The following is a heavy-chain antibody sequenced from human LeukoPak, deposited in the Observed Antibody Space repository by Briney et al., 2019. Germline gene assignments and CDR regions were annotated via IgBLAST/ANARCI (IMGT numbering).Heavy chain of an antibody. CDR3: ASAIVVVPAAIRDDAFDI. CDR2: ISGSGGSK. V-gene: IGHV3-23*01. D-gene: IGHD2-2*01. J-gene: IGHJ3*02. CDR1: GFTFSSNA. Sequence: AGSLRLTCAASGFTFSSNAMSWVRQAPGKGLEWVSAISGSGGSKYYADSVKGRFTISRDNSKNTLYLQMNSLRAEDTAVYYCASAIVVVPAAIRDDAFDIWGQGTMVTVSS.